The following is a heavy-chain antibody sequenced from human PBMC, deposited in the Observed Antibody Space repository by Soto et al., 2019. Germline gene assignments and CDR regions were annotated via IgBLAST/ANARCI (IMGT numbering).Heavy chain of an antibody. J-gene: IGHJ3*01. CDR1: GFSFRTYG. CDR3: ARDDAFANENTFDL. CDR2: ISPK. D-gene: IGHD1-1*01. V-gene: IGHV3-33*01. Sequence: QVQLVESGGGLVQPGTSLRLSCAVSGFSFRTYGFHWVRQPPGKGLEWVAVISPKGHSDSVEDRFTISRDNSKDTLYLQMTNLRAEDTAVYYCARDDAFANENTFDLWGQGTMVTVSS.